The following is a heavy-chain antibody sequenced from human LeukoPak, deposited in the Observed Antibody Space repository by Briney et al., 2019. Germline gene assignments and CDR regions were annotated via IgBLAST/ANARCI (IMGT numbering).Heavy chain of an antibody. CDR1: GFTFDNYA. CDR2: ISWNSGSI. Sequence: GGSLRLSCAASGFTFDNYAMHWVRQAPGKGLEWVSGISWNSGSIGYADSVKGRFTISRDNAKSSLYLQMNSLRAEDTALYYCAKVREIYGSGSYFGAVDYWGQGTLVTVSS. V-gene: IGHV3-9*01. D-gene: IGHD3-10*01. J-gene: IGHJ4*02. CDR3: AKVREIYGSGSYFGAVDY.